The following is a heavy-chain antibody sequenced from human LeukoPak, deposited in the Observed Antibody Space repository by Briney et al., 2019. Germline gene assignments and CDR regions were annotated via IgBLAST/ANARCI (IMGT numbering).Heavy chain of an antibody. V-gene: IGHV4-39*01. CDR3: ASGRTYYYDSSAPYYFDY. CDR1: GCSISSSSYY. D-gene: IGHD3-22*01. J-gene: IGHJ4*02. Sequence: SETLSLTCTVSGCSISSSSYYWGWIRQPPGKGLEWIGSIYYSGSTYYNPSLKSRVTISVDTSKNQFSLKLSSVTAADTAVYYCASGRTYYYDSSAPYYFDYWGQGTLVTVSS. CDR2: IYYSGST.